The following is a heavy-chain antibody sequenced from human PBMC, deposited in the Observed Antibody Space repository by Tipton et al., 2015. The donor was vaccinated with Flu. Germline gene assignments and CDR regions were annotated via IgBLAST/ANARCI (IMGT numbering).Heavy chain of an antibody. CDR1: GGSISSSSYY. J-gene: IGHJ4*02. CDR2: IYYSGST. Sequence: TLSLTCTVSGGSISSSSYYWGWIRQPPGKGLEWIGSIYYSGSTYYNPSLKSRVTISVDTSKNQFSLKLSSVTAADTAVYYCARHDDFWSGYHRGSYFDYWGQGTLVTVSS. CDR3: ARHDDFWSGYHRGSYFDY. D-gene: IGHD3-3*01. V-gene: IGHV4-39*01.